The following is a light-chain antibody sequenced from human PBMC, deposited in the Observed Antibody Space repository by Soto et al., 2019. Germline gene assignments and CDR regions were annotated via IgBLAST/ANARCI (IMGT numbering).Light chain of an antibody. J-gene: IGKJ4*01. CDR2: KAS. CDR3: QQYNSYSLT. V-gene: IGKV1-5*03. CDR1: QSISSW. Sequence: DIQMTQSPSTLSASVGDRVTITCRASQSISSWLAWYQQKPGKAPKLLIYKASSLESGVPSRFRGSGSGTEFTLNLSSLPPDDFATYYCQQYNSYSLTFGGGTKVEIK.